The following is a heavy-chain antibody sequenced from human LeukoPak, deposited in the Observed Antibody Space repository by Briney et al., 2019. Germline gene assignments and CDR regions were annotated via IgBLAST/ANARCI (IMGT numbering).Heavy chain of an antibody. V-gene: IGHV3-30*03. Sequence: GGSLRLSCAASGFTFSSYGMHWVRQAPGKGLEWVAVISYDGSNKYYADSVKGRFTISRDNSKNTLYLQMNSLRAEDTAVYYCARYDYGDYVGGDWGQGTLVTVSS. J-gene: IGHJ4*02. CDR1: GFTFSSYG. CDR3: ARYDYGDYVGGD. CDR2: ISYDGSNK. D-gene: IGHD4-17*01.